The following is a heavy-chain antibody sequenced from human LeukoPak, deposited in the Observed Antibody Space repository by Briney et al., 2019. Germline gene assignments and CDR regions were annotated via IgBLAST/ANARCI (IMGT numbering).Heavy chain of an antibody. V-gene: IGHV3-7*03. D-gene: IGHD5-18*01. Sequence: GGSLRLSGVASGITVSNHWMSWVRQAPGKGLEWVANIRKERGQEYYVDSVKGRFTISKNSAKNSLYLQMNTLRVEDTAMYYCASLDTAKQPLANHWGQGTLVTVSS. CDR1: GITVSNHW. CDR2: IRKERGQE. CDR3: ASLDTAKQPLANH. J-gene: IGHJ5*02.